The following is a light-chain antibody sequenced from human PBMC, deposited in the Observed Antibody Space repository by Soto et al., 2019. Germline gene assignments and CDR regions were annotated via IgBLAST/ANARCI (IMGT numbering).Light chain of an antibody. Sequence: QSVLAQPASVSGSPEQSITISCTGTSSDVGTYNLVSWYQQHPGKAPKLIIYEVTERPSGISNHFSGSKFGNTASLTISGLLPEDEADYYCCSYGGSSTFPYVFGTGTKVTVL. CDR1: SSDVGTYNL. V-gene: IGLV2-23*02. CDR2: EVT. CDR3: CSYGGSSTFPYV. J-gene: IGLJ1*01.